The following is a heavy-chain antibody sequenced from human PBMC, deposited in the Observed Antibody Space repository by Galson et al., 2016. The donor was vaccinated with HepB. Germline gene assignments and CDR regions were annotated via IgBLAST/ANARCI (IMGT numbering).Heavy chain of an antibody. Sequence: SLRLSCAASGFTFSDFGMHRVRQAPGKGLEWLTFIWYDGSSKYYADSVKGRFTISRDNSKNTLFLQVNSLRAEDTAVYYCARGDYIWGNNHFFDYWGQGILVTVPS. CDR3: ARGDYIWGNNHFFDY. J-gene: IGHJ4*02. CDR2: IWYDGSSK. CDR1: GFTFSDFG. D-gene: IGHD3-16*01. V-gene: IGHV3-33*01.